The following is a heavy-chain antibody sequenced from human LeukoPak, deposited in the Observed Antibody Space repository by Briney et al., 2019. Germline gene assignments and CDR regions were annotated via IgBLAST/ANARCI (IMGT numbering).Heavy chain of an antibody. V-gene: IGHV4-31*03. D-gene: IGHD2-21*01. J-gene: IGHJ5*02. CDR3: ARAGRFPPWFDP. CDR2: IYYSGST. Sequence: SQTLSLTCTVSGGSISSGGYYWSWIRQHPGKGLEWIGYIYYSGSTYYNPSLKSRVTISVDTSENQFSLKLSSVTAADTVVYYCARAGRFPPWFDPWGQGTLVTVSS. CDR1: GGSISSGGYY.